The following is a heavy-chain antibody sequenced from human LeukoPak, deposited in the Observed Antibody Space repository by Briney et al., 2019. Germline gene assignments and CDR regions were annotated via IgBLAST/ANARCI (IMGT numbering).Heavy chain of an antibody. CDR3: ARPRAVAGTPWFDP. CDR2: IYYSGST. D-gene: IGHD6-19*01. V-gene: IGHV4-39*01. Sequence: SETLSLTCTVSGGSISSSSYYWGWIRQPPGKGLEWIGSIYYSGSTYYNPSLKSRVTISVDTSKKQFSLKLSSVTAADTAVYYCARPRAVAGTPWFDPWGQGTLVTVSS. J-gene: IGHJ5*02. CDR1: GGSISSSSYY.